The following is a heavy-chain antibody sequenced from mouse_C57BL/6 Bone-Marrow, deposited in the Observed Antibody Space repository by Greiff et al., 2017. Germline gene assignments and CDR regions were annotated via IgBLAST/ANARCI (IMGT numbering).Heavy chain of an antibody. CDR1: GYTFTDYY. V-gene: IGHV1-19*01. Sequence: EVQLQQSGPVLVKPGASVKMSCKASGYTFTDYYMNWVKQSHGKSLEWIGVINPYNGGTSYNQKFKGKATLTVDKSSSTAYMELNSLTSEDSAVYYCARRGSYYAMDYWSQGTSVTVSS. CDR2: INPYNGGT. CDR3: ARRGSYYAMDY. J-gene: IGHJ4*01.